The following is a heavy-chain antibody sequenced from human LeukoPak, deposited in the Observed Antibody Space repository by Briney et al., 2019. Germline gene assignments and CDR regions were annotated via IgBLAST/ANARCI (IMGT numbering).Heavy chain of an antibody. CDR2: INHSGST. CDR3: ARVWFGENRYYYYYMDV. D-gene: IGHD3-10*01. V-gene: IGHV4-34*01. Sequence: SETLSLTCAVYGESFGGYYWSWIGQPPGKGREGMGEINHSGSTNYNPSLKSRVTISVDTSKNQFSLKLSSVTAADTAVYYCARVWFGENRYYYYYMDVWGKGTTVTVSS. CDR1: GESFGGYY. J-gene: IGHJ6*03.